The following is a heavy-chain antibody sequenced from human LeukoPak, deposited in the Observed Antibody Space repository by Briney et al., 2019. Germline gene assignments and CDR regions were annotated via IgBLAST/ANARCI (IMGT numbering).Heavy chain of an antibody. D-gene: IGHD6-13*01. CDR3: AREERLRAAAAADAFDI. J-gene: IGHJ3*02. CDR1: RGTFSSYA. V-gene: IGHV1-69*04. Sequence: SVKVSCKASRGTFSSYAISWVRQAPGQGLEWMGRIIPILGIANYAQKFQGRVTITADKSTSTAYMELSSLRSEDTAVYYCAREERLRAAAAADAFDIWGQGTMVTVSS. CDR2: IIPILGIA.